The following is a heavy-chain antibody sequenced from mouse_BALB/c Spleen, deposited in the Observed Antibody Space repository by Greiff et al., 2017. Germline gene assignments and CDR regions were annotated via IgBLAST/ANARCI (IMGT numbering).Heavy chain of an antibody. CDR3: ARRSNGDYYAMDY. Sequence: QVHVKQSGPELVKPGASVKISCKASGYSFTSYYIHWVKQRPGQGLEWIGWIFPGSGNTKYNEKFKGKATLTADTSSSTAYMQLSSLTSEDSAVYFCARRSNGDYYAMDYWGQGTSVTVSS. CDR1: GYSFTSYY. CDR2: IFPGSGNT. V-gene: IGHV1-66*01. J-gene: IGHJ4*01.